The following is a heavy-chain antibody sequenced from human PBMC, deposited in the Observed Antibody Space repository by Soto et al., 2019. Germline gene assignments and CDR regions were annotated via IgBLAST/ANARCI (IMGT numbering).Heavy chain of an antibody. CDR3: PRHLVGSVRAHYYYYGMYV. CDR2: IIPIFGTA. J-gene: IGHJ6*02. CDR1: GGTFSSYA. D-gene: IGHD1-26*01. Sequence: ASVKVSCKASGGTFSSYAISWVRQAPGQGLEWMGGIIPIFGTANYAQKFQGRVTITADESTSTAYMELSSLRSYDSSVYYCPRHLVGSVRAHYYYYGMYVWGQGXTFTVYS. V-gene: IGHV1-69*13.